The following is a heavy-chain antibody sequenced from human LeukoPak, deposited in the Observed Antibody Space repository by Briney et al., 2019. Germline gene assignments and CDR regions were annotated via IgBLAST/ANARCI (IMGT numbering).Heavy chain of an antibody. CDR3: ASSRLYYFDY. CDR1: GGSISSGDYY. CDR2: IYYSGST. Sequence: SETLSLTCTVSGGSISSGDYYWSWIRQPPGKGLEWIGYIYYSGSTYYNPSLKSRVTISVDTSKNQFSLKLSSVTAADMAVYYCASSRLYYFDYWGQGTLVTVSS. J-gene: IGHJ4*02. D-gene: IGHD6-13*01. V-gene: IGHV4-30-4*01.